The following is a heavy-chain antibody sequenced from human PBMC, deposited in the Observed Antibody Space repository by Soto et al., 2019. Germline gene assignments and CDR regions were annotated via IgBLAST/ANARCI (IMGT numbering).Heavy chain of an antibody. Sequence: SETLSLTCTVSGGSISSYYWSWIRQPPGKGLEWIGYIYYSGSTNYNPSLKSRVTISVDTSKNQFSLKLSSVTAADTAVYYCARDPELRWAKNGGLAFDIWGQGTMVTVS. CDR2: IYYSGST. V-gene: IGHV4-59*01. CDR1: GGSISSYY. CDR3: ARDPELRWAKNGGLAFDI. D-gene: IGHD4-17*01. J-gene: IGHJ3*02.